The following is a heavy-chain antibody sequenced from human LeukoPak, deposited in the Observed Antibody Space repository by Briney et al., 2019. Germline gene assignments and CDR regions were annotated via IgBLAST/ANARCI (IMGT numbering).Heavy chain of an antibody. CDR3: ASLFRDDVFDI. J-gene: IGHJ3*02. V-gene: IGHV5-10-1*01. D-gene: IGHD3-10*01. CDR1: GYSFTSYW. CDR2: VDPSDSYT. Sequence: GESLRISCKGSGYSFTSYWISWVRQMPGKGLEWMGRVDPSDSYTNYSPSFQGHVSISADKSISTAYLQWRSLKPSDTAMYYCASLFRDDVFDIWGQGTMVTVSS.